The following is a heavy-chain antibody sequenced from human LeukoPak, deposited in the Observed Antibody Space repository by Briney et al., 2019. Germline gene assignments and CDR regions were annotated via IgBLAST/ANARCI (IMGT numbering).Heavy chain of an antibody. D-gene: IGHD2-2*01. J-gene: IGHJ6*02. V-gene: IGHV4-59*01. Sequence: PSESLSLTCTVSGGSFSSYYWRWIRQPPGKGLGWIGYIYYSGSTNYNPSLKGRVTISVDTSKSQFSLELSSVTEADTAVYYCATDIVVAAATGIEYYYYYGMDVWGQGTTVTVSS. CDR2: IYYSGST. CDR1: GGSFSSYY. CDR3: ATDIVVAAATGIEYYYYYGMDV.